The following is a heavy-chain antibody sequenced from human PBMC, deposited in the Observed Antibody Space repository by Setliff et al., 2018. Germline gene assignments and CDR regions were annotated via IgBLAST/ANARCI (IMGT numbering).Heavy chain of an antibody. CDR1: GDSFSNYA. J-gene: IGHJ4*02. CDR2: LIPMFGTP. D-gene: IGHD2-2*01. Sequence: SVKVSCKASGDSFSNYAISWVRQAPGQGLEWMGGLIPMFGTPGYAQKFQGRVTMTTDTSTNTAYMELRRLRSDDTAMYYCTRAAREVVVPPSQKRNDYWGQGTLVTVSS. V-gene: IGHV1-69*05. CDR3: TRAAREVVVPPSQKRNDY.